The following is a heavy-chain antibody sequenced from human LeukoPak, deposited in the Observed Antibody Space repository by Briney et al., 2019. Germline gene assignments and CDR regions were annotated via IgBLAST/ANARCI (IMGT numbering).Heavy chain of an antibody. CDR2: IYTSGST. D-gene: IGHD3-22*01. CDR1: GGSISSYY. V-gene: IGHV4-4*07. J-gene: IGHJ5*02. CDR3: ARETYYYDSSGYYSWFDP. Sequence: SENLSLTCTVSGGSISSYYWSWIRQPAGKGLEWIGRIYTSGSTNYNPSLKSRVTMSVDTSKNQFSLKLSSVTAADTAVYYCARETYYYDSSGYYSWFDPWGQGTLVTVSS.